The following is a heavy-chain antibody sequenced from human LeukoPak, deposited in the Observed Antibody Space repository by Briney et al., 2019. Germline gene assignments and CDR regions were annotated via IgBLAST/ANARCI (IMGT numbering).Heavy chain of an antibody. V-gene: IGHV1-46*01. CDR3: ARDPKADRHVDY. CDR1: GYTVTSYY. J-gene: IGHJ4*02. Sequence: ASVKVSCKASGYTVTSYYMHWVRQAPGQGLEWMGILNPSGGSSSYAQKFQGRATLTRATSTSTVYMELSSLRSEDTAVYYCARDPKADRHVDYWGQGTLVTVSS. CDR2: LNPSGGSS.